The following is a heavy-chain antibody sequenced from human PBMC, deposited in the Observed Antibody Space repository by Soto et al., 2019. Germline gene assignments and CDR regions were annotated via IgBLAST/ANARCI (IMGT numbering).Heavy chain of an antibody. D-gene: IGHD3-22*01. Sequence: PSETLSLTCTVRGDSLSSVDYYWSWIRQPPGKGLEWIGYIYYSGNTYYNRSLKGRVIISVDTSKNQFSLNLNSLTAPDTAVYYCARLFAYSDKEPGAFDIWGHGTMVTVSS. J-gene: IGHJ3*02. CDR2: IYYSGNT. CDR3: ARLFAYSDKEPGAFDI. V-gene: IGHV4-30-4*01. CDR1: GDSLSSVDYY.